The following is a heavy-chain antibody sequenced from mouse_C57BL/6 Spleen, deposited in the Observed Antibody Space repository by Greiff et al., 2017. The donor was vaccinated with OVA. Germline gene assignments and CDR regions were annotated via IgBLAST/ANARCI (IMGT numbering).Heavy chain of an antibody. CDR3: ARTTGTGFAY. Sequence: VQLKESGAELARPGASVKMSCKASGYTFTSYTMHWVKQRPGQGLEWIGYINPSSGYTKYNQKFKDKATLTADKSSSTAYMQLSSLTSEDSAVYYCARTTGTGFAYWGQGTLVTVSA. CDR1: GYTFTSYT. CDR2: INPSSGYT. V-gene: IGHV1-4*01. J-gene: IGHJ3*01. D-gene: IGHD4-1*02.